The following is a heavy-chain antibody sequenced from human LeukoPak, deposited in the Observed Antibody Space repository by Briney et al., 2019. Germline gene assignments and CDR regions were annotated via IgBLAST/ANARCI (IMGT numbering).Heavy chain of an antibody. CDR2: ISYDGSNK. CDR1: GFTFSSYA. D-gene: IGHD6-25*01. V-gene: IGHV3-30*04. J-gene: IGHJ6*04. CDR3: ARERLPDYYYYGMDV. Sequence: PGRSLRLSCAASGFTFSSYAMHWVRQAPGKGLEWVAVISYDGSNKYYADSVKGRFTIPRDNSKNTLYLQMNSLRAEDTAVYYCARERLPDYYYYGMDVWGKGTTVTVSS.